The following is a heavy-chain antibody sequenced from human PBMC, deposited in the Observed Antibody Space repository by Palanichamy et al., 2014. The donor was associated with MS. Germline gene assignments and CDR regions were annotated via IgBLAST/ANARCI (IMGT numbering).Heavy chain of an antibody. J-gene: IGHJ4*02. Sequence: LMESGPTLVKPTQTLTLTCTFSGFSLTTSGVGVGWLRHPPGKALEWVALIYWDDDRRYSPSLKSRLTITKDTSRNQVVLTMANVDPAGAATYYCAHRLSSYSRDRDTGVFDYWGQGTLVTVSS. CDR1: GFSLTTSGVG. CDR3: AHRLSSYSRDRDTGVFDY. CDR2: IYWDDDR. D-gene: IGHD7-27*01. V-gene: IGHV2-5*02.